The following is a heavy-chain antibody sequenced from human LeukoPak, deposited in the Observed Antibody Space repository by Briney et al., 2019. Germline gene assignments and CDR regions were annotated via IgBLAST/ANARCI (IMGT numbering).Heavy chain of an antibody. CDR2: IYYSGST. D-gene: IGHD3/OR15-3a*01. CDR1: GGSISSYY. J-gene: IGHJ6*03. Sequence: PSETLSLTCTVSGGSISSYYWSWIRQPPGKGLEWIGYIYYSGSTNYNPSLKSRVTISVDTSKNQFSLKLSSVTAADTAVYYCASGTDLAYYYYYMDVWGKGTTVTVSS. V-gene: IGHV4-59*01. CDR3: ASGTDLAYYYYYMDV.